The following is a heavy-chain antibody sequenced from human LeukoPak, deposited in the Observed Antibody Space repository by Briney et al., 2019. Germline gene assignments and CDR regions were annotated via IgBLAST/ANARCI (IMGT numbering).Heavy chain of an antibody. V-gene: IGHV4-34*01. CDR1: GGSFSGYY. Sequence: SETLSLTCAVYGGSFSGYYWSWIRQPPGKGLEWIGEINHSGSTNYNPSLKSRVTISVDTSKNQFSLKLSSVTAADTAVYYCASLNSEHRYFDLWGRGTLVTAYS. CDR2: INHSGST. J-gene: IGHJ2*01. D-gene: IGHD1/OR15-1a*01. CDR3: ASLNSEHRYFDL.